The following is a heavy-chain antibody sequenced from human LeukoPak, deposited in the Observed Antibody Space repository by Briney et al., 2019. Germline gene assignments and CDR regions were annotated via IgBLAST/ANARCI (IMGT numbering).Heavy chain of an antibody. D-gene: IGHD2-2*01. V-gene: IGHV1-18*01. CDR1: GYTFTSYG. CDR2: ISAYNGNT. Sequence: ASVKVSCKASGYTFTSYGISWVRQAPGQGLEWTGWISAYNGNTNYAQKLQGRVTMTTDTSTSTAYMELRSLRPDDTAVYYCARDGSAARFAHYYYYYMDVWGKGTTVTVSS. CDR3: ARDGSAARFAHYYYYYMDV. J-gene: IGHJ6*03.